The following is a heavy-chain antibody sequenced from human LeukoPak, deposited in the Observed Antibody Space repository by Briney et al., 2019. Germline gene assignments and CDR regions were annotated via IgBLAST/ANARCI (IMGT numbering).Heavy chain of an antibody. J-gene: IGHJ3*02. CDR3: ARHSVYDDAFDI. D-gene: IGHD6-6*01. Sequence: SETLSLTCTVSGDSISGSNYFWGWIRQPPGKGLEWIGNFYPSGSTYYNPSLKSRVTISVDTSKNQFSLKLSSVTAADTAVYYCARHSVYDDAFDIWGQGTMVTVSS. CDR2: FYPSGST. V-gene: IGHV4-39*01. CDR1: GDSISGSNYF.